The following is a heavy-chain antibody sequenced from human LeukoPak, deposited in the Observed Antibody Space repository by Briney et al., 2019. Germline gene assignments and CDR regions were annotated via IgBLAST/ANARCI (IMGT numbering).Heavy chain of an antibody. Sequence: ASVKVSCKASGYTLTSYGISWVRLAPGQGLEWMGWISTSRGNTNYAQKFQGRVTMTTDTASSTAYMELRSLRSDDTAVYYCARERGRVVIDYFDYWGQGTLVTVPS. V-gene: IGHV1-18*01. CDR3: ARERGRVVIDYFDY. D-gene: IGHD3-22*01. CDR2: ISTSRGNT. CDR1: GYTLTSYG. J-gene: IGHJ4*02.